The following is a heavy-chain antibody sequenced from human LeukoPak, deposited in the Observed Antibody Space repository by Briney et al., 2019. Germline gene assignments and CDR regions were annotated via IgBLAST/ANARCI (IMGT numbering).Heavy chain of an antibody. CDR3: AKAALPWGVVVTAKTPYYFDH. CDR1: GFTFSSYA. CDR2: ISGSGGST. D-gene: IGHD2-21*02. J-gene: IGHJ4*02. V-gene: IGHV3-23*01. Sequence: PGGSLRLSCAASGFTFSSYAMSWVRQAPGKGLEWVSAISGSGGSTYYADSVKGRFTISRDNSKNTLYLQMNSLRAEDTAVYYCAKAALPWGVVVTAKTPYYFDHWGQGTLVTVSS.